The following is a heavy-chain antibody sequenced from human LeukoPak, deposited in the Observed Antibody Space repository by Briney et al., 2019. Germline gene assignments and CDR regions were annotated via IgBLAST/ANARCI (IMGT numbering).Heavy chain of an antibody. Sequence: SETLSLTCAVYGGSFSGYYWSWIRQPPGKGLEWIGEINHSGSTNYNPSLKSRVTISVDTSKNQFSLKLSSVTAADTAVYYCARANSSGYIFDYWGQGTLITVSS. D-gene: IGHD3-22*01. V-gene: IGHV4-34*01. CDR1: GGSFSGYY. CDR2: INHSGST. CDR3: ARANSSGYIFDY. J-gene: IGHJ4*02.